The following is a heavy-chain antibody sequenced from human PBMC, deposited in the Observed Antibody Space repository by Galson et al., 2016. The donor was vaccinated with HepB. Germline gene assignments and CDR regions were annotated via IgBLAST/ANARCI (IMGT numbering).Heavy chain of an antibody. Sequence: SVKVSCKASGYTFTRYATHWVRQAPGQRLEWMGWINGGNGNTMYSQKFQDRITMTRDTSATTAYLELSSLRAEDTAVYDCARGEEPIEYFDDGRRDVDYWGEGTQVTVS. CDR3: ARGEEPIEYFDDGRRDVDY. D-gene: IGHD3-22*01. CDR2: INGGNGNT. V-gene: IGHV1-3*01. J-gene: IGHJ4*02. CDR1: GYTFTRYA.